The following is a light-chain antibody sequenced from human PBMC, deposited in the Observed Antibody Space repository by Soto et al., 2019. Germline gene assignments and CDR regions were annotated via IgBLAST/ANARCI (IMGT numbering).Light chain of an antibody. CDR3: SSYTSSSVV. CDR2: DVN. Sequence: QSVLTQPASVSGSPGQSITISCTGTSSDVGGYNYVSWYQQHPGKAPKLMIYDVNNRPSGVSNRFSGSKSGNTASLTISGLQAEDEAYYYCSSYTSSSVVFGGGTKVTVL. CDR1: SSDVGGYNY. J-gene: IGLJ2*01. V-gene: IGLV2-14*01.